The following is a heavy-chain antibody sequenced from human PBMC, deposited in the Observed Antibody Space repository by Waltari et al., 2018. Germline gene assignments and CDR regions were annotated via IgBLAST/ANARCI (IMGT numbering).Heavy chain of an antibody. CDR1: GGSISSGSYY. CDR2: IYTSGRT. Sequence: QVQLQESGPGLVKPSQTLSLTCTVSGGSISSGSYYWSWIRQPAGKGLELIGRIYTSGRTNYNPSLKSRVTISVDTSKNQFSLKLSSVTAADTAVYYCAREQVTMVRGAIDGDYFDYWGQGTLVTVSS. D-gene: IGHD3-10*01. V-gene: IGHV4-61*02. CDR3: AREQVTMVRGAIDGDYFDY. J-gene: IGHJ4*02.